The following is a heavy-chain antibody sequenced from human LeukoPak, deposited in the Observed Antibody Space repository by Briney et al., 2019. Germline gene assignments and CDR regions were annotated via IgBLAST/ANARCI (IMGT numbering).Heavy chain of an antibody. CDR1: GFTFSSYS. CDR2: IISSSSYI. D-gene: IGHD2-8*01. J-gene: IGHJ5*02. CDR3: ARDCTNGVCFRFDP. Sequence: GGSLRLSCAASGFTFSSYSMNWVRQAPGKGLEWVSSIISSSSYIYYADSVKGRFTISRDNAKNSLYLQMNSLRAEDTAVYYCARDCTNGVCFRFDPWGQGTLVTVSS. V-gene: IGHV3-21*01.